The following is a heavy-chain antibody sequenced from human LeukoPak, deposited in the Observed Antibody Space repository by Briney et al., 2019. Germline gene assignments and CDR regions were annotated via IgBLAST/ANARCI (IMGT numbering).Heavy chain of an antibody. CDR2: ISTYNGHT. Sequence: ASVKVSCKASGYTFTSYGISWVRQAPGQGLEWMGWISTYNGHTIYAQKLQGRVTMTTDTSTSTAYMDLGSLRSDDTAIYYCARDGFRRDDYNSGLDYWGQGTLVTVSS. CDR3: ARDGFRRDDYNSGLDY. J-gene: IGHJ4*02. CDR1: GYTFTSYG. V-gene: IGHV1-18*01. D-gene: IGHD5-24*01.